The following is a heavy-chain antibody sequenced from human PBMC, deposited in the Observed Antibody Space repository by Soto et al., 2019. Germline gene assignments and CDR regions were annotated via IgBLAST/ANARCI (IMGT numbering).Heavy chain of an antibody. CDR3: AKDLQAYGDYDYYCYGLDA. Sequence: QLVESGGGVVPPGASLRLSCAASGFTFSTFGMHWVRQTPGKGLEWVAVISYDGNNKVYADSVKGRFTISRDNFKNTVDLVMNNLKVDDTAVYYCAKDLQAYGDYDYYCYGLDAWGQGATVSVSS. CDR2: ISYDGNNK. V-gene: IGHV3-30*18. D-gene: IGHD4-17*01. J-gene: IGHJ6*02. CDR1: GFTFSTFG.